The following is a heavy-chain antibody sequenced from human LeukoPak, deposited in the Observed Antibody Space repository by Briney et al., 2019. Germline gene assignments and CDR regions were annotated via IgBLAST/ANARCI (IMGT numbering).Heavy chain of an antibody. J-gene: IGHJ4*02. V-gene: IGHV3-30*18. Sequence: GRSLRLSCAASGCTFSSYGMHWVRQAPGKGLEWVAVISYDGSNKYYADSVKGRFTISRDNSKNTLYLQMNSLRAEDTAVYYCAKDPFDYWGQGTLVTVSS. CDR2: ISYDGSNK. CDR1: GCTFSSYG. CDR3: AKDPFDY.